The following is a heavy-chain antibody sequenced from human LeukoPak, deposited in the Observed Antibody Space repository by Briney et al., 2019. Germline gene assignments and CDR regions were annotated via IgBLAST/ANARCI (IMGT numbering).Heavy chain of an antibody. CDR2: IYSSGST. V-gene: IGHV4-4*07. J-gene: IGHJ4*02. Sequence: SETLSLTCPVRGGSISSYYWSWIRQPAGQGLEWIGRIYSSGSTNYNPSLKSRVTMSVDTSKNQFSLKLRSVTAADTAVYYCAREVRSSGYSLDYWGQGTLVTVSS. D-gene: IGHD3-22*01. CDR3: AREVRSSGYSLDY. CDR1: GGSISSYY.